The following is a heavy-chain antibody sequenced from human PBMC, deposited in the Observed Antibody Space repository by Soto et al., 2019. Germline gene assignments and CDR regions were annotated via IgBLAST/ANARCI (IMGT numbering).Heavy chain of an antibody. Sequence: TLSLTCTVSGGSISSGGYYWSWIRQHPGNGLEWIGYIYYSGSTYYNPSLRSRVTISVDTSKNQFSLKLSSVTAADTAVYYCARESNRQWLVRFGDAFDIWGQGTMVTVSS. CDR1: GGSISSGGYY. D-gene: IGHD6-19*01. V-gene: IGHV4-31*03. CDR3: ARESNRQWLVRFGDAFDI. J-gene: IGHJ3*02. CDR2: IYYSGST.